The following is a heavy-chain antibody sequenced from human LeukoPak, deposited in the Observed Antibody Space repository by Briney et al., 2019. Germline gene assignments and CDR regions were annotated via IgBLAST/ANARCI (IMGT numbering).Heavy chain of an antibody. CDR3: ARAPGRDWYFDL. Sequence: GGSLRLSCTASGFTFSSYAMSWVRQTPGKGLEWVSTISGSGGSTYYADSVKGRFTISRDNSKNTLYLQVNSLRVEDTAVYYCARAPGRDWYFDLWGRGTLVTVSS. CDR2: ISGSGGST. D-gene: IGHD3-10*01. J-gene: IGHJ2*01. V-gene: IGHV3-23*01. CDR1: GFTFSSYA.